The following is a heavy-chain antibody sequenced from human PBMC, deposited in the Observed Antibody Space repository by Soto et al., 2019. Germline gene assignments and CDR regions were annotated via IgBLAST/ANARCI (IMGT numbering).Heavy chain of an antibody. D-gene: IGHD6-13*01. J-gene: IGHJ3*02. CDR3: ANLGEGGIAAAGTLDAFDI. CDR1: GFTFSSYA. V-gene: IGHV3-23*01. Sequence: QSGGSLRLSCAASGFTFSSYAMSWVRQAPGKGLEWVSAISGSGGSTYYADSVKGRFTISRDNSKNTLYLQMNSLRAEDTAVYYCANLGEGGIAAAGTLDAFDIWGQGTMVTVSS. CDR2: ISGSGGST.